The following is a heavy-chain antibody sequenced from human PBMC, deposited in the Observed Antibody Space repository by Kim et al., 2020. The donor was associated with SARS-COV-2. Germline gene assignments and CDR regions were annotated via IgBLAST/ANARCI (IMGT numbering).Heavy chain of an antibody. V-gene: IGHV1-2*04. J-gene: IGHJ3*02. D-gene: IGHD4-17*01. CDR3: ARTYGDWDAFDI. Sequence: NYAQKLQGWVTMTRDTSISTAYMELSRLRSDDTAVYYCARTYGDWDAFDIWGQGTMVTVSS.